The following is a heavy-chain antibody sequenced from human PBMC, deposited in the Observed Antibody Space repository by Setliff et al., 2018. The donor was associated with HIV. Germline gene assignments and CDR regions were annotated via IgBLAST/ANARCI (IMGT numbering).Heavy chain of an antibody. CDR1: GGSISSGGYS. D-gene: IGHD2-2*01. Sequence: PSETLSLTCAVSGGSISSGGYSWSWIRQPPGKGLEWIGYIYHSGSTYYNPSLKSRVTISVDRSKNQFSLKLSSVTAADTAVYYCARRPPRYCTSTSCYRDWFDPWGQGTQVTVSS. CDR3: ARRPPRYCTSTSCYRDWFDP. CDR2: IYHSGST. J-gene: IGHJ5*02. V-gene: IGHV4-30-2*01.